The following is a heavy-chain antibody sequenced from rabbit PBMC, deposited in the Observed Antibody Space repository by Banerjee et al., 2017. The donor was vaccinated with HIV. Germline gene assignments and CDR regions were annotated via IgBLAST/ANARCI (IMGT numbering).Heavy chain of an antibody. D-gene: IGHD4-2*01. J-gene: IGHJ4*01. V-gene: IGHV1S45*01. CDR3: ARGPGDAGWGWDL. Sequence: QEQLVESGGDLVQPEGSLTLTCKASGFSFSNKYVMCWVRQAPGKGPEWIACIYNGDSSTYYATWVNGRFSISKTSSTTVTLQMTSLTAADTATYFCARGPGDAGWGWDLWGQGTLVTVS. CDR1: GFSFSNKYV. CDR2: IYNGDSST.